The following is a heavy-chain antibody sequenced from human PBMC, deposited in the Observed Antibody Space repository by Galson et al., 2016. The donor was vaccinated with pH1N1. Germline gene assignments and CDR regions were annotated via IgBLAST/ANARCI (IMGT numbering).Heavy chain of an antibody. V-gene: IGHV3-30-3*01. J-gene: IGHJ6*02. D-gene: IGHD4-17*01. CDR3: ARDNYGDLDTHYFGMDV. Sequence: SLRLSCAASGFTFSSFNMFWVRQAPGKGLECVAVISYGGTIKYYADSVKGRFSISRDNSETTLYLQMNSLRPQDTAVYYCARDNYGDLDTHYFGMDVWGQGTTVTVSS. CDR2: ISYGGTIK. CDR1: GFTFSSFN.